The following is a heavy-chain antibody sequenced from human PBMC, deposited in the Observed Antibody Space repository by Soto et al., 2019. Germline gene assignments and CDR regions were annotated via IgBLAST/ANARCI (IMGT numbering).Heavy chain of an antibody. Sequence: GGSLRLPCAASGFTFSSYAMSWVRQAPGKGLEWVSAISGSGGSTYYADSVKGRFTISRDNSKNTLYLQMNSLRAEDTAVYYCAKGKPYYYDSSGYYPFDYWGQGTLVTVSS. V-gene: IGHV3-23*01. CDR2: ISGSGGST. CDR1: GFTFSSYA. J-gene: IGHJ4*02. CDR3: AKGKPYYYDSSGYYPFDY. D-gene: IGHD3-22*01.